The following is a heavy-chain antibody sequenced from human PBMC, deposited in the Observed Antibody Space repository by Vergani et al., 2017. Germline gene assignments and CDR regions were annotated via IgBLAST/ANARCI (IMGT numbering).Heavy chain of an antibody. D-gene: IGHD4-11*01. J-gene: IGHJ6*03. CDR2: IDHTGRP. CDR1: GGSFTSYH. CDR3: ARVNTETNGHLYYYYYMDV. Sequence: QVQLQQWGGGLLKPSETLSLTCVVNGGSFTSYHWTWIRQSPGEGLEWVGDIDHTGRPDYNPSLKSRLTMSVDKSRNQFSLMLNSVTATDTAIYFCARVNTETNGHLYYYYYMDVWVQGTAVTVS. V-gene: IGHV4-34*01.